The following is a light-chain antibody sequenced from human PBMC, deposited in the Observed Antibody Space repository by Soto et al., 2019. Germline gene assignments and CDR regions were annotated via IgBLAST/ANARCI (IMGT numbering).Light chain of an antibody. J-gene: IGKJ1*01. V-gene: IGKV1-5*01. CDR3: QHYGGVWT. Sequence: DIPMTQSPSTLSASVGDRVPITRRASQSISNRLAWYQPKPGKAPNVLIYDASSLESGVPSRFSGSGSATEFILTIRSLKPDDSATYHCQHYGGVWTFGQGTKVDIK. CDR2: DAS. CDR1: QSISNR.